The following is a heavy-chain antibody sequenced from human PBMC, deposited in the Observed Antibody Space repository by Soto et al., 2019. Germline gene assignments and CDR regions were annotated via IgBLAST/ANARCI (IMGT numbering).Heavy chain of an antibody. Sequence: QVQLQQWGAGLLKPSATLSLSCAVYGGSFSGYYWSWIRQPPGEGLEWIGAVNHSGRTNYNPSLKSRGTISVDTSKNQFSLKLSSVTAADTAVYYCARFDGYYYGSGRYWSFDPWGQGTLVTVSS. CDR2: VNHSGRT. CDR3: ARFDGYYYGSGRYWSFDP. J-gene: IGHJ5*02. CDR1: GGSFSGYY. V-gene: IGHV4-34*01. D-gene: IGHD3-10*01.